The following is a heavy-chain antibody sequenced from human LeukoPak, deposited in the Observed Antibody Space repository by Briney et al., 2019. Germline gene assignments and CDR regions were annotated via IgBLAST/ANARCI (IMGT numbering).Heavy chain of an antibody. CDR2: ISSSSSYI. CDR3: ARTLAVQQHYFDY. V-gene: IGHV3-21*01. CDR1: GFTFSSYS. D-gene: IGHD3-3*02. J-gene: IGHJ4*02. Sequence: GGSLRLSCAASGFTFSSYSMNWVRQAPGKGLEWVSSISSSSSYIYYADSVKGRFTISRDNAKNSLYLQMNSLRAEDTGVYSCARTLAVQQHYFDYWGQGTLVTVSS.